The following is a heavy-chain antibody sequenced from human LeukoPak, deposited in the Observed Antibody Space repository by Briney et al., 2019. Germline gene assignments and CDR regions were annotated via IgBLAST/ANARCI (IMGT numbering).Heavy chain of an antibody. J-gene: IGHJ4*02. CDR2: IYHSGST. CDR1: GYSISSGYY. CDR3: ARQDDSSGYSY. Sequence: SEALSLTCAVSGYSISSGYYWGWIRQPPGKGLEWIGSIYHSGSTYYNPSLKRRVTISVDTSKNQFSLKLSSVTAADTAVYYCARQDDSSGYSYWGQGTLVTVSS. V-gene: IGHV4-38-2*01. D-gene: IGHD3-22*01.